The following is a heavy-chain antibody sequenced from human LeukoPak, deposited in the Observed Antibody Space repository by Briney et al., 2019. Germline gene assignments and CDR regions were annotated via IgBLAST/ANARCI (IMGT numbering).Heavy chain of an antibody. D-gene: IGHD3-22*01. Sequence: SETLSLTCTVSGDSISSGGYYWGWIRQPPGKGLEWIGTIYYSGSTYYNPSFESRVTISVDTSKNQFSLKLNSVTAADTAVYYCARRGPGGDSSGYYYFDYWGQGTLVTVPS. V-gene: IGHV4-39*01. CDR2: IYYSGST. CDR3: ARRGPGGDSSGYYYFDY. J-gene: IGHJ4*02. CDR1: GDSISSGGYY.